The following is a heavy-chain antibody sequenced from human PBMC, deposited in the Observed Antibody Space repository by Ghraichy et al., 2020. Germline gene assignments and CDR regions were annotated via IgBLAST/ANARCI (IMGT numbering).Heavy chain of an antibody. J-gene: IGHJ4*02. Sequence: SETLPLTCTVSGGSISSSSYYWGWIRQPPGKGLEWIGSIYYSGSTYYNPSLKSRVTISVDTSKNQFSLKLSSVTAADTAVFYCVRLVGGFDYWGQGTLVSVSS. D-gene: IGHD1-26*01. CDR3: VRLVGGFDY. CDR2: IYYSGST. CDR1: GGSISSSSYY. V-gene: IGHV4-39*01.